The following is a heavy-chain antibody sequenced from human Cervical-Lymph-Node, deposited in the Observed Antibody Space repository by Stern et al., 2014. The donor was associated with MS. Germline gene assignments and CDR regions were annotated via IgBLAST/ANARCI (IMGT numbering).Heavy chain of an antibody. Sequence: QVQLLQPGAEVKKVGSSVKVSCKASGGTLSSHAISWVRQAPGQGLEWMGGIIPIFDAPNYAQKFQGRVRITSDESTNTAHMELSSLRSEDTAVYYCASGAHGMDVWGQGTAVTVSS. CDR3: ASGAHGMDV. V-gene: IGHV1-69*01. J-gene: IGHJ6*02. CDR2: IIPIFDAP. CDR1: GGTLSSHA. D-gene: IGHD3-10*01.